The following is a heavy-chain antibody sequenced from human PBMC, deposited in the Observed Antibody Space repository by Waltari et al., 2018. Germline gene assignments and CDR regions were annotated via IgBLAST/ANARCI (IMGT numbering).Heavy chain of an antibody. CDR3: ARDLIPAGGAFDI. CDR1: GFTVSSNY. D-gene: IGHD3-10*01. J-gene: IGHJ3*02. V-gene: IGHV3-53*01. CDR2: IYSGGST. Sequence: EVQLVESGGGLLQPGGSLRLSCASSGFTVSSNYISWVRQAPGKGLEWVSVIYSGGSTYYADSVKGRFTISRDNSKNTLYLQMNSLRAEDTAVYYCARDLIPAGGAFDIWGQGTMVTVSS.